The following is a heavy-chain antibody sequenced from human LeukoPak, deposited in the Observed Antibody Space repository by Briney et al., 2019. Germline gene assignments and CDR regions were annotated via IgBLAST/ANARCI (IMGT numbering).Heavy chain of an antibody. CDR1: RGSIGSYY. Sequence: PSETLSLTCTVSRGSIGSYYWGWIRQPPGKGLEYIAYIHYSGSTNYNPSLRSRVTISVDTSKNQFSLKLNYVTAADTAIYYCARERPASNYFDYWGQGILVTVSS. V-gene: IGHV4-59*01. J-gene: IGHJ4*02. CDR2: IHYSGST. D-gene: IGHD1-1*01. CDR3: ARERPASNYFDY.